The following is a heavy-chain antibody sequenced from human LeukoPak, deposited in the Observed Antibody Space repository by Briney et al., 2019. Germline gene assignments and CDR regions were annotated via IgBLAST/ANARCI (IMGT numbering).Heavy chain of an antibody. Sequence: PGGSLRLSCAASGFTFSSYSMNWVRQAPGKGLEWVSSISSSSSYIYYADSVKGRFTISRDNAKNSLYLQMNSLRAEDTAVYYCARHYDSSGYYHHDAFDIWGQGTMVTVSS. D-gene: IGHD3-22*01. J-gene: IGHJ3*02. CDR1: GFTFSSYS. CDR2: ISSSSSYI. CDR3: ARHYDSSGYYHHDAFDI. V-gene: IGHV3-21*01.